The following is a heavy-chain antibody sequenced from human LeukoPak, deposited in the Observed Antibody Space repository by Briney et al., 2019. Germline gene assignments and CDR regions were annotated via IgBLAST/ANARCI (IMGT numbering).Heavy chain of an antibody. Sequence: PGGSLRLSCAASGFSFSTFGMHWVRQTPGKGLEWVSHISKDESNKYYADSVKGRFTISRDTSKNTLFLQMNSLRVEDTAVYYCAKDNPVLGYWGQGTLVTVSS. CDR2: ISKDESNK. J-gene: IGHJ4*02. D-gene: IGHD3-3*01. CDR3: AKDNPVLGY. V-gene: IGHV3-30*18. CDR1: GFSFSTFG.